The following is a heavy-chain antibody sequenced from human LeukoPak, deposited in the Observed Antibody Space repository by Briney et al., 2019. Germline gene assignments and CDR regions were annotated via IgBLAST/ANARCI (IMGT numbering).Heavy chain of an antibody. CDR3: APEGPVFGV. J-gene: IGHJ4*02. Sequence: GGSLRLSCAASGFSVSSNYMSWVRQAPGKGLEWVSFIHSGGTYYAESVKGRFTISRDSSKNTVYLQMNSLRAEDTAMYYCAPEGPVFGVRGQGSLVTVSS. D-gene: IGHD3-3*01. CDR2: IHSGGT. V-gene: IGHV3-66*01. CDR1: GFSVSSNY.